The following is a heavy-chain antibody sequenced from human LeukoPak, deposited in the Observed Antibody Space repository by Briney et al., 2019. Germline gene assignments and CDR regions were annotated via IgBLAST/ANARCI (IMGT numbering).Heavy chain of an antibody. CDR1: GFPFANHA. Sequence: GGSLGLSCAASGFPFANHAMSWVRQPPGKGLEWVSAISNGNTYYADSVRGRFTISRDDSKNMVYLQMNSLRAEDTAVYYCARIDPPFDYWGQGTLVTVSS. J-gene: IGHJ4*02. D-gene: IGHD2/OR15-2a*01. CDR2: ISNGNT. V-gene: IGHV3-23*01. CDR3: ARIDPPFDY.